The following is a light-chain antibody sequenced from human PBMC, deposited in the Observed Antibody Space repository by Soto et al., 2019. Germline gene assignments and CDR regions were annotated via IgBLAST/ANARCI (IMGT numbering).Light chain of an antibody. J-gene: IGLJ2*01. CDR2: EVS. CDR1: SSDVGGYNY. Sequence: QSVLTQPASVSGSPGQSITISCTGTSSDVGGYNYVSWYQQHPGKAPKLMIYEVSNRPSGVSNRFPGSKSGNTASLTISGLQAEDEADYYCSSYTSSSTLVVFGGGTKLAVL. CDR3: SSYTSSSTLVV. V-gene: IGLV2-14*01.